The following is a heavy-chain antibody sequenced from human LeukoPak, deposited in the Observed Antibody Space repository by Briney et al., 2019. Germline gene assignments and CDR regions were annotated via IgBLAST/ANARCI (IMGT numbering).Heavy chain of an antibody. CDR3: ARDTGYQLLLNWFDP. CDR2: INPNSGGT. J-gene: IGHJ5*02. D-gene: IGHD2-2*01. CDR1: GYTLTELS. Sequence: EASVKVSCKVSGYTLTELSMHWVRQAPGQGLEWMGRINPNSGGTNSAQKFQGRVTMTTDTSISTAYMELSRLRSDDTAIYYCARDTGYQLLLNWFDPWGQGSLVTVSS. V-gene: IGHV1-2*06.